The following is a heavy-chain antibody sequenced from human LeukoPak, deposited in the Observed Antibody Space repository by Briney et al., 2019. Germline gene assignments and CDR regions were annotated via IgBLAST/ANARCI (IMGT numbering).Heavy chain of an antibody. CDR3: AREAAGQANRDFFDS. Sequence: ASVKVSCKASGFTFTSYGISWVRQAPGQGLEWVGWISAYNGKTNSVQKFQGRVTMTTVTSASTAYMELRSLTSDDTAMYYCAREAAGQANRDFFDSWGQGTLVTVSS. CDR2: ISAYNGKT. V-gene: IGHV1-18*01. D-gene: IGHD1-14*01. J-gene: IGHJ4*02. CDR1: GFTFTSYG.